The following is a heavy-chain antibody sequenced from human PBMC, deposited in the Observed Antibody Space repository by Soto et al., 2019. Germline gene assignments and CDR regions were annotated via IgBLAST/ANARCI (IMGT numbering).Heavy chain of an antibody. CDR3: ATLAFVGEGDF. Sequence: GGSLRLSCATSGFTFSRYWIHWVRQAPGEGLVWVSRISGDGVHTDYAESVKGRFTVSRDIAKSTGYLQMNNLRAEDTAIYYCATLAFVGEGDFWGQGILVTVSS. J-gene: IGHJ4*02. CDR2: ISGDGVHT. V-gene: IGHV3-74*01. CDR1: GFTFSRYW. D-gene: IGHD3-3*02.